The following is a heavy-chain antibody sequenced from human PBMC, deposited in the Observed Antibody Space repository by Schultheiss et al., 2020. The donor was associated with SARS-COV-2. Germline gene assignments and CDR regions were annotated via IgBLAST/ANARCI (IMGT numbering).Heavy chain of an antibody. CDR3: ARGRGVPAAISYYYGMDV. J-gene: IGHJ6*02. V-gene: IGHV4-4*02. D-gene: IGHD2-2*01. CDR2: IYHSGST. CDR1: GGSISSSNW. Sequence: SETLSLTCAVSGGSISSSNWWSWVRQPPGKGLEWIGEIYHSGSTNYNPSLKSRVTISVDTSKNQFSLKLSSVTAADTAVYYCARGRGVPAAISYYYGMDVWGQGTTVTVSS.